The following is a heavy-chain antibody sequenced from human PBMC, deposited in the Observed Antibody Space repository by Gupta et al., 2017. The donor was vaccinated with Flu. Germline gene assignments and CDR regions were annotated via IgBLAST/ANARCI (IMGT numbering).Heavy chain of an antibody. J-gene: IGHJ4*02. CDR3: AKDLFSGGQWLVILDY. D-gene: IGHD6-19*01. Sequence: PGKGLEWVSAISGSGGSTYYADSVKGRFTISRDNSKNTLYLQMNSLRAEDTAVYYCAKDLFSGGQWLVILDYWGQGTLVTVSS. CDR2: ISGSGGST. V-gene: IGHV3-23*01.